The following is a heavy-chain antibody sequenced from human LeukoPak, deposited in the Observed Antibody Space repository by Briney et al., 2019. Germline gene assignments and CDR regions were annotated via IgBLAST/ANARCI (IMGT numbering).Heavy chain of an antibody. J-gene: IGHJ4*02. CDR3: ARFYYDRSALDL. V-gene: IGHV3-23*01. D-gene: IGHD3-22*01. CDR2: IFPSGGEI. CDR1: GFTFSTFA. Sequence: GGSLRLSCAASGFTFSTFAMIWVRQPPGKGLEWVSSIFPSGGEIHYADSVRGRFTISRDNSKSTLSLQMNSLRAEDTALYYCARFYYDRSALDLWGQGTLVTVSS.